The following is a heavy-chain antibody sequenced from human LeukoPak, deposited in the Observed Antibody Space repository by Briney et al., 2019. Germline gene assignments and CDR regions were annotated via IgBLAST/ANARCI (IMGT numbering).Heavy chain of an antibody. D-gene: IGHD3-16*01. CDR3: ARVGAHYYYYYMDV. CDR2: ISSSGSTI. J-gene: IGHJ6*03. Sequence: PGGSLRLSCAASGFTFSSYEMNWVRQAPGKGLEWVSYISSSGSTIYYADSVKGRFTISRDNAKNSLYLQMNSLRAEDTAVYYCARVGAHYYYYYMDVWGKGTTVTISS. CDR1: GFTFSSYE. V-gene: IGHV3-48*03.